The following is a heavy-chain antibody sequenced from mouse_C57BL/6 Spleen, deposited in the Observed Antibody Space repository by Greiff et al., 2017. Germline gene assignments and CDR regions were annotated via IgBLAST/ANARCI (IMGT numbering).Heavy chain of an antibody. Sequence: VQLQQSGPELVKPGASVKISCKASGYAFSSSWMNWVKQRPGKGLEWIGRIYPGDGDTNYNGKFKGKATLTADKSSSTAYMQLSSLTSEDSAVYFCAREDGNLSFAYWGQGTLVTVSA. CDR1: GYAFSSSW. CDR2: IYPGDGDT. V-gene: IGHV1-82*01. J-gene: IGHJ3*01. D-gene: IGHD2-1*01. CDR3: AREDGNLSFAY.